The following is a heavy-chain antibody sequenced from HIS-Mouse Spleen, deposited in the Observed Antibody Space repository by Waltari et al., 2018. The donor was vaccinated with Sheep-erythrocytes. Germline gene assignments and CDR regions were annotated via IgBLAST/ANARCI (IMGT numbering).Heavy chain of an antibody. V-gene: IGHV4-38-2*02. CDR2: IYHSGST. CDR1: GYSISSGYY. D-gene: IGHD3-9*01. CDR3: ARDLGYDILTGYYSDAFDI. Sequence: SSTVSGYSISSGYYWGWIRQPPGKGLEWIGSIYHSGSTYYNPSLKSRVTISVDMSKNQFSLKLSSVTAADTAVYYCARDLGYDILTGYYSDAFDIWGQGTMVTVSS. J-gene: IGHJ3*02.